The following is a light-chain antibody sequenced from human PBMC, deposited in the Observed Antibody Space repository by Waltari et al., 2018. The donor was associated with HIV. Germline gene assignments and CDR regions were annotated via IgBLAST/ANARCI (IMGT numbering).Light chain of an antibody. J-gene: IGLJ1*01. V-gene: IGLV1-40*01. CDR3: QSYDSSMSLYV. CDR1: SSNIGAGSD. CDR2: GNS. Sequence: QSVLTQPPSVSGAPGQRVTISCTGSSSNIGAGSDVHWYQQLPGTAPKLLILGNSNRPSGVPYRFSGSKSGTSASLAITGLQAEDEADYYCQSYDSSMSLYVFGTGTKVTVL.